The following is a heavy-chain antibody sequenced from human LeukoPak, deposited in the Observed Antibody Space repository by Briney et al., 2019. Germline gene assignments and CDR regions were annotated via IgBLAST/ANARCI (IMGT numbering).Heavy chain of an antibody. D-gene: IGHD3-10*01. V-gene: IGHV4-39*07. J-gene: IGHJ5*02. Sequence: KPSETLSLTCTVSGGSITSSPYHWAWIRQPPGRGPEWIGTVSHSGATQYNPSLTSRVTISLDTSKNQFSLSLKSVTAADTAVYYCARGGYYGSGNDFRFDPWGQGTLVTVSS. CDR3: ARGGYYGSGNDFRFDP. CDR2: VSHSGAT. CDR1: GGSITSSPYH.